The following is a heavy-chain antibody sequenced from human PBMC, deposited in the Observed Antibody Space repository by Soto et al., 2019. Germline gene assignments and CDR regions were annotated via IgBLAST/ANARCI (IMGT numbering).Heavy chain of an antibody. CDR3: ARDPGYGDYGGYYYCGMDV. V-gene: IGHV4-4*02. Sequence: QVQLQESGPGLVKPSGTLSLTCAVSGGSISSSNWWSWVRQPPGKGLEWIGEIYHSGSTNYNPSLKSRVTISVDKSKNQFSLKLSSVTAADTAVYDCARDPGYGDYGGYYYCGMDVWGQGTTVTVSS. CDR1: GGSISSSNW. J-gene: IGHJ6*02. D-gene: IGHD4-17*01. CDR2: IYHSGST.